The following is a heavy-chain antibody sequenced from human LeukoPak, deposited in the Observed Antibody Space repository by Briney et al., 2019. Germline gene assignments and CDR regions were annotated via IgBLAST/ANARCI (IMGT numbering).Heavy chain of an antibody. CDR3: ARWVSKYYMDV. V-gene: IGHV4-61*02. CDR2: IYTSGST. CDR1: GGSISSGSYY. Sequence: SETLSLTCTVSGGSISSGSYYWSWIRQPAGKGLEWIGRIYTSGSTNYNPSLKSRVTISVDMSKNQFSLKLSSVTAADTAVYYCARWVSKYYMDVWGKGTTVTISS. J-gene: IGHJ6*03. D-gene: IGHD2/OR15-2a*01.